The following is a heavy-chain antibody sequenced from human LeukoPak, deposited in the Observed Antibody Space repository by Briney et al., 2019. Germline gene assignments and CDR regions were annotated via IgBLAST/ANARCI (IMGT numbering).Heavy chain of an antibody. D-gene: IGHD4-11*01. V-gene: IGHV4-38-2*01. J-gene: IGHJ4*02. CDR3: ARAPIQYHFDY. CDR2: IYHTGVT. Sequence: PLETLSLTSAVSGYSLSSGFYWGWIRQPPGKGLGWIGSIYHTGVTYYTPSLKSRVTISVDTTKNQFSLKLSSVTAADTAVYYWARAPIQYHFDYWGQGTLVTVSS. CDR1: GYSLSSGFY.